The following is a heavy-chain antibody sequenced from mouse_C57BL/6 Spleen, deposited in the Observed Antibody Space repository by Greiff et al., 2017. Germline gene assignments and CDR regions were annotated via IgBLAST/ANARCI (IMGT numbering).Heavy chain of an antibody. CDR2: IDPEDGET. J-gene: IGHJ4*01. D-gene: IGHD2-2*01. V-gene: IGHV14-2*01. Sequence: EVQLQQSGAELVKPGASVKLSCTASGFNIKDYYMHWVKQRTEQGLEWIGRIDPEDGETKYAPKFQGKATITTYTSSNTSNLQLSSLTYDDTAVYYGARNYGNDGYAMDYWGQGTTGTVSS. CDR1: GFNIKDYY. CDR3: ARNYGNDGYAMDY.